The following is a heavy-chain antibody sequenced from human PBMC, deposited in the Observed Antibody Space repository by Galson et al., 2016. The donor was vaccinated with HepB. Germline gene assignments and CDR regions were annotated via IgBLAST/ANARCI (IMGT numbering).Heavy chain of an antibody. D-gene: IGHD5-18*01. V-gene: IGHV3-15*01. CDR2: INTKTDGGTT. CDR3: TLYTYGRFDY. Sequence: SLRLSCAASGFTFSNAWMSWVRQAPGKGLEWVGRINTKTDGGTTEYAAPVKGRLTISRDDSKNTVDLQMNSLKTEDTAVDYCTLYTYGRFDYWGQGTLVTVSS. J-gene: IGHJ4*02. CDR1: GFTFSNAW.